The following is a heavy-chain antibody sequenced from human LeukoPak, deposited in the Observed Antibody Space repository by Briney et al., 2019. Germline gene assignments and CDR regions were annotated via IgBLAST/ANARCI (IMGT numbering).Heavy chain of an antibody. CDR3: AREDRYCGGGSCYS. J-gene: IGHJ4*02. D-gene: IGHD2-15*01. Sequence: PSETLSLTCTVSGGSISSGSYYWSWIRQPAGKGLEWIGHIYTSGSTNYNPSLKSRVTISVDTPKNQFSLKLSSVSAADTAVYYCAREDRYCGGGSCYSWGQGTLVTVSS. CDR2: IYTSGST. CDR1: GGSISSGSYY. V-gene: IGHV4-61*09.